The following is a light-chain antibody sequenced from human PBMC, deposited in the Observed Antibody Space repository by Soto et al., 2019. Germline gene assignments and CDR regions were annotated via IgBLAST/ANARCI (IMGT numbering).Light chain of an antibody. CDR3: MQALQTPLYT. CDR1: QSLLHSNGYNY. J-gene: IGKJ2*01. CDR2: LGS. Sequence: DIVMTQSPLSLPVTPGEPASISCRSSQSLLHSNGYNYLDWYLQKPGQSPQLLSYLGSNRDSGVPDRFSGSGSGTDFTLKISRVEAEDVGVYYCMQALQTPLYTFGQGTKLEIK. V-gene: IGKV2-28*01.